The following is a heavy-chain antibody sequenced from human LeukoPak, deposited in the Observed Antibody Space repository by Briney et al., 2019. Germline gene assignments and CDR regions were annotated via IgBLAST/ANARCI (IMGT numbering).Heavy chain of an antibody. Sequence: GGSLRLSCAASGFTFSSYAMSWVRQAPGKGLEWVSGISWNSGSIGYADSVKGRFTISRDNAKNPLYLQMNSLRAEDTALYYCAKGITMVRGPLDYWGQGTLVTVSS. D-gene: IGHD3-10*01. CDR1: GFTFSSYA. J-gene: IGHJ4*02. CDR3: AKGITMVRGPLDY. CDR2: ISWNSGSI. V-gene: IGHV3-9*01.